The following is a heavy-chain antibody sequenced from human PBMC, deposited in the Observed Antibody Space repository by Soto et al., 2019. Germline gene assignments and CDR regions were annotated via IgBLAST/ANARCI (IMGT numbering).Heavy chain of an antibody. D-gene: IGHD2-21*02. Sequence: GGSLRLSCAASGFTFSSYAMSWVRQAPGKGLEWVSAISGSGGSTYYADSVKGRFTISRDNSKNTLYLQMNSLRAEDTDEYYSAKDLQGDPRVYWGKGTLVTVS. CDR3: AKDLQGDPRVY. CDR1: GFTFSSYA. V-gene: IGHV3-23*01. CDR2: ISGSGGST. J-gene: IGHJ4*02.